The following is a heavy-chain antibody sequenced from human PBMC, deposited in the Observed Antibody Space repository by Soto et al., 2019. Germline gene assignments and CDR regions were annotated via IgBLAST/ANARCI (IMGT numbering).Heavy chain of an antibody. V-gene: IGHV3-30*18. CDR3: AKDGPGYNWNRGHYYYYGMDV. CDR2: ISYDGSNK. CDR1: GFTFSSYG. Sequence: QVQLVESGGGVVQPGRSLRLSCAASGFTFSSYGMHWVRQAPGKGLEWVAVISYDGSNKYYADSVKGRFTISRDNSKNTLYLQMNSQRAEDTAVYYCAKDGPGYNWNRGHYYYYGMDVWGQGTTVTVSS. J-gene: IGHJ6*02. D-gene: IGHD1-20*01.